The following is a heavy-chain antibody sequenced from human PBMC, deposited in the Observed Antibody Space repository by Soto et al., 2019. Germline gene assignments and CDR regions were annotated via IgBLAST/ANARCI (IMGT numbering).Heavy chain of an antibody. CDR1: GGTFSSYA. V-gene: IGHV1-69*05. D-gene: IGHD4-17*01. CDR2: IIPIFGTA. J-gene: IGHJ4*02. Sequence: SVKVSCKASGGTFSSYAISWVRQAPGQGLEWMGGIIPIFGTANYAQKFQGRLTLTRDMATNTVYMELSSLILEDTAIYYCTSEDVSTGLVWGPGSLVTVSS. CDR3: TSEDVSTGLV.